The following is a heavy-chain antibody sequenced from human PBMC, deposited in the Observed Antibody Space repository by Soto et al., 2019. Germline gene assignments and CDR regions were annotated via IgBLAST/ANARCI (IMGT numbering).Heavy chain of an antibody. CDR3: ARGVAGRGLGL. CDR1: GDSVSSNTAA. CDR2: TYYRLKWRP. D-gene: IGHD6-19*01. Sequence: SRTLSLTCAISGDSVSSNTAAWNWIRSSPSRGLEWLGRTYYRLKWRPDYAVSVKSRITVNPATSNNHFSLQLYSVTPDDTAVYYCARGVAGRGLGLWGEGTLVPVS. J-gene: IGHJ4*02. V-gene: IGHV6-1*01.